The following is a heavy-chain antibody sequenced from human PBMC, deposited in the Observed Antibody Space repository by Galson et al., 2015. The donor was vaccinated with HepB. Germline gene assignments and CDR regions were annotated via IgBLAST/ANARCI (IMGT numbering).Heavy chain of an antibody. CDR2: IGSNANNYAT. CDR3: ARLGYLSGYSSS. CDR1: GFTFSGSG. D-gene: IGHD6-13*01. V-gene: IGHV3-73*01. Sequence: SLRLSCTGSGFTFSGSGMHWVRQASGKRLEWVGRIGSNANNYATVYTESVKGRFTISRDDSKNTAYLQMKSLRTEDTAVYYCARLGYLSGYSSSWGQGTLVTVSS. J-gene: IGHJ4*02.